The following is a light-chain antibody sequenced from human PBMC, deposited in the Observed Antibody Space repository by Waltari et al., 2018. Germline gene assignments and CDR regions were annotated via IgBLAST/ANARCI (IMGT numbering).Light chain of an antibody. V-gene: IGKV3-15*01. J-gene: IGKJ2*01. CDR1: QSVSSN. CDR2: GSP. Sequence: EIVMTQSPATLSVSPGERATLSCRASQSVSSNLAWYQQKHGQAPRLLIYGSPTRATGIPARVSGSGSGTECTLTISSLQSEDFAVYYCQQYNNWPPEERYTFGQGSKLEIK. CDR3: QQYNNWPPEERYT.